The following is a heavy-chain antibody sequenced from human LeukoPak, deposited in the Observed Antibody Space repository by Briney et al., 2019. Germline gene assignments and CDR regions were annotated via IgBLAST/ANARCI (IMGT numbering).Heavy chain of an antibody. CDR1: GGTFSSYA. D-gene: IGHD3-22*01. CDR3: ARGTDDTPWGFDY. CDR2: IIPIFGTA. J-gene: IGHJ4*02. Sequence: VASVKASCKASGGTFSSYAISWVRQAPGQGLEWMGGIIPIFGTANYAQKFQGRVTITADESTSTAYMELSSLRSEDTAVYYCARGTDDTPWGFDYWGQGTQVTVSS. V-gene: IGHV1-69*01.